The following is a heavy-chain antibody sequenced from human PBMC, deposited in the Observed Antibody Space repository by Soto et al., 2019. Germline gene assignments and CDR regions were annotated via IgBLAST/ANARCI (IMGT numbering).Heavy chain of an antibody. CDR1: GFTVSSNY. CDR2: IYSGGST. V-gene: IGHV3-53*01. Sequence: EVQLVESGGGLIQPGGSLRPSCAASGFTVSSNYMSWVRQAPGKGLEWVSVIYSGGSTYYADSVKGRFTISRDNSKNTLYLQMNSLRAEDTAVYYCANQRGYVSGWFDPWGQGTLVTVSS. D-gene: IGHD5-12*01. CDR3: ANQRGYVSGWFDP. J-gene: IGHJ5*02.